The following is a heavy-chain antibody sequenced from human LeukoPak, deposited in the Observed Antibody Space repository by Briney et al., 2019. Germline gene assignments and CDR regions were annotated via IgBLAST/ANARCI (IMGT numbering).Heavy chain of an antibody. CDR1: GGTFSSYA. V-gene: IGHV1-69*04. CDR3: ARWYYYDSSGLN. CDR2: IIPILGIA. D-gene: IGHD3-22*01. J-gene: IGHJ4*02. Sequence: ASVKVSCKASGGTFSSYAISWVRQAPGQGLEWMGRIIPILGIANYAQKFQGRVTITADKSTSTAYMELSSLRSEDTAVYYCARWYYYDSSGLNWGQGTLVTVSS.